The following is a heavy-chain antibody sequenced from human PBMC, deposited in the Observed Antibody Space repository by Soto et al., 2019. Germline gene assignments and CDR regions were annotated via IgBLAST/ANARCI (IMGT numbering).Heavy chain of an antibody. V-gene: IGHV3-53*01. CDR1: GLTVSSNY. Sequence: GGSLRLSCLASGLTVSSNYMSWVRQAPGKGLEWVSVIYSGGSTYYADSVRGRFTISRDNSKNTLYLQMKSLRAEDTAVYYCARDLPATRNGMEVWGQGTPVTVSS. J-gene: IGHJ6*02. CDR2: IYSGGST. CDR3: ARDLPATRNGMEV.